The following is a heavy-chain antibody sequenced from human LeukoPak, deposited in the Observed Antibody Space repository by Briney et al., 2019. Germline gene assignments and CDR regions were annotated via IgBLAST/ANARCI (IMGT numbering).Heavy chain of an antibody. CDR1: GFTFDDYA. Sequence: PGGSLRLSCAASGFTFDDYAMHWVRQAPGKGLEWVSGISWNSGSIGYADSVKGRFTISRDNAKNSLYLQMNSLRAEDMALYYCARGRGSSSTDASDIWGQGTMVTVSS. J-gene: IGHJ3*02. CDR3: ARGRGSSSTDASDI. D-gene: IGHD6-6*01. V-gene: IGHV3-9*03. CDR2: ISWNSGSI.